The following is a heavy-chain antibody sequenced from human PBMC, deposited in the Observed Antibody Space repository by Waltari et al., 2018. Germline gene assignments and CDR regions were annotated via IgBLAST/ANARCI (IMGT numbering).Heavy chain of an antibody. CDR2: IYTKGNA. J-gene: IGHJ4*02. Sequence: QVQLQESGPGLVKPSETLSLTCTVSGGSMDYYFWNWIRQPAGKGLEWIGRIYTKGNANYKPSLQSRVSMSADTSKRQLFLRLSSVTAADTALYYCARGDVLTRAFDYWGQGVLVTVSS. D-gene: IGHD3-9*01. CDR1: GGSMDYYF. CDR3: ARGDVLTRAFDY. V-gene: IGHV4-4*07.